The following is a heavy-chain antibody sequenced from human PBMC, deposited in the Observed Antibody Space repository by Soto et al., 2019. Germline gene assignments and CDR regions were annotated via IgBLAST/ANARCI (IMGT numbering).Heavy chain of an antibody. Sequence: QVQLVESGGGLVKPGGSLRLSCVASGFTLSDYYMSWIRQAPGKGLEWVSYISSSGTIDNYADSEKGRFTISRDNAKNSLFLQMNGLRAEDTAVYYCARRTMGNYYYMDVWGKGTTVTVSS. V-gene: IGHV3-11*01. J-gene: IGHJ6*03. CDR2: ISSSGTID. CDR1: GFTLSDYY. D-gene: IGHD3-10*01. CDR3: ARRTMGNYYYMDV.